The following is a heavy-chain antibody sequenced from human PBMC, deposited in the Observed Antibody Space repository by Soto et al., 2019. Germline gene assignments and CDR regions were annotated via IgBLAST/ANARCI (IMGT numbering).Heavy chain of an antibody. CDR3: ARDLSVAGDDKFDY. CDR1: GFTFSSYG. V-gene: IGHV3-33*01. D-gene: IGHD6-19*01. CDR2: IWYDGSNK. J-gene: IGHJ4*02. Sequence: QVQLVESGGGVVQPGRSLRLSCAASGFTFSSYGMHWVRQAPGKGLEWVAVIWYDGSNKYYADSVKGRFTISRDNSKNTLYLQMKSLRAEDTAVYYCARDLSVAGDDKFDYWGQGTLVTVSS.